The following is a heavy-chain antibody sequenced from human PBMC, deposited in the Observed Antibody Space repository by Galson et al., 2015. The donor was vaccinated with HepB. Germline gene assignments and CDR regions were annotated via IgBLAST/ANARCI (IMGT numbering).Heavy chain of an antibody. D-gene: IGHD1-26*01. CDR2: FDPEDGET. V-gene: IGHV1-24*01. CDR1: GYTLTELS. CDR3: ATVLLGSGGDWFDP. Sequence: SVKVSCKVSGYTLTELSMHWVRQAPGKGLEWMGGFDPEDGETIYAQKFQGRVTMTEDTSTDTAYMELSSLRSEDTAVYYCATVLLGSGGDWFDPWGQGTLVTVSS. J-gene: IGHJ5*02.